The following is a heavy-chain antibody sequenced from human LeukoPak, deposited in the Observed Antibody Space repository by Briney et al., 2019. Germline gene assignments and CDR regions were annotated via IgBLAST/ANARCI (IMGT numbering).Heavy chain of an antibody. D-gene: IGHD1-26*01. CDR3: ARQGYTASYYFLDF. CDR1: GDFFRSYW. Sequence: PSETLSLTCDVSGDFFRSYWWGWVRQPAGKGLEWIGRIYATGCTQFNPSLKSRLTMSMDTSTNQFSLKLTSVTAADTAVYFCARQGYTASYYFLDFWSQGTLVTVSS. J-gene: IGHJ4*02. CDR2: IYATGCT. V-gene: IGHV4-4*07.